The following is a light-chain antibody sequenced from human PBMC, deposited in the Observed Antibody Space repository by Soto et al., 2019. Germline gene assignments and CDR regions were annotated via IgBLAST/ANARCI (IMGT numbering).Light chain of an antibody. CDR2: SAS. V-gene: IGKV3-20*01. CDR3: HQYGSSPDT. J-gene: IGKJ2*01. Sequence: EIVLTQSPGTLSLSPGERATLSCRASQLVSVNYLSLYQQKPGQAPRLLLYSASNRATGIPDRFSGSGSGTDFTLTISRLEPEDFAVYYCHQYGSSPDTFGQGTNLEIK. CDR1: QLVSVNY.